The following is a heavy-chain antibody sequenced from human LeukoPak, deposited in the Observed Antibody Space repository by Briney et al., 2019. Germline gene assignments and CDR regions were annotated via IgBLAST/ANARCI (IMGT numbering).Heavy chain of an antibody. CDR1: GYSISSGYY. CDR3: ARHGQQLRKHNWFDP. Sequence: PSQTLSLTCAVSGYSISSGYYRGWIRPPPGKGLEWIGSIYHSGSTYYTPSLNRRVTTSVETTKHQFSPQLSAVPAADTAVYYCARHGQQLRKHNWFDPWGQGTLVTVSS. J-gene: IGHJ5*02. V-gene: IGHV4-38-2*01. D-gene: IGHD6-13*01. CDR2: IYHSGST.